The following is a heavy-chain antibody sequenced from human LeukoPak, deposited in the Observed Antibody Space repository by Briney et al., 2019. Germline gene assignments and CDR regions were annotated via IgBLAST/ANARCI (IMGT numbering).Heavy chain of an antibody. J-gene: IGHJ6*03. CDR1: GGSFSGYY. CDR3: ARAHRSLYSNYYYYMDV. CDR2: INHSGST. Sequence: SETLSLTCAVYGGSFSGYYWSWIRQPPGKGLEWIGEINHSGSTNYNPSLKSRVTISVDTSKIQFSLKLSSVTAADTAVYYCARAHRSLYSNYYYYMDVWGKGTTVSVSS. D-gene: IGHD4-11*01. V-gene: IGHV4-34*01.